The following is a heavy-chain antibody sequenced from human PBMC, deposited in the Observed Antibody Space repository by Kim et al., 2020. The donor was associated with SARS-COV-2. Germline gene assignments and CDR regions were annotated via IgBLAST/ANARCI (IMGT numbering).Heavy chain of an antibody. CDR1: GFTFSSYD. V-gene: IGHV3-13*01. Sequence: GGSLRLSCAASGFTFSSYDIHWVRQPTGKGLEWVSAIGTAGDTYYPGSVKGRFPVSRENAKNSLYLQMNSLRAGDTAVYYCARALRTGTFDYWGQGTLVT. CDR2: IGTAGDT. D-gene: IGHD4-17*01. CDR3: ARALRTGTFDY. J-gene: IGHJ4*02.